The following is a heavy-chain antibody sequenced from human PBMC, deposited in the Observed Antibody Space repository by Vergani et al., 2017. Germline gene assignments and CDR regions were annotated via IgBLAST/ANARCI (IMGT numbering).Heavy chain of an antibody. Sequence: EVQLVESGGGLVQPGGSLRLSCAASGFTFSSYDMHWVRQATGKGLEWVSAIGTAGGTYYPGSVKGRFTISRENAKNSLYLQMNSLRAGDTAIYYCAKRDRYYDILTGYYNYGMDVWGQGTTVTVSS. D-gene: IGHD3-9*01. CDR1: GFTFSSYD. J-gene: IGHJ6*02. V-gene: IGHV3-13*01. CDR3: AKRDRYYDILTGYYNYGMDV. CDR2: IGTAGGT.